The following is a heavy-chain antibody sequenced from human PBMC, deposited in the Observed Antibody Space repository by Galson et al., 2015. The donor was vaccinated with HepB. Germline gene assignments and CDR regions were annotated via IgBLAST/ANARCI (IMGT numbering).Heavy chain of an antibody. CDR2: IKQDGSEK. D-gene: IGHD6-13*01. CDR3: ARLRIAGENWFDP. Sequence: SLRLSCAASGFTFSSYWMSWVRQAPGKGLEWVANIKQDGSEKYYVDSVKGRFTISRDNAKNSLYPQMNSLRAEDTAVYYCARLRIAGENWFDPWGQGTLVTVSS. J-gene: IGHJ5*02. V-gene: IGHV3-7*03. CDR1: GFTFSSYW.